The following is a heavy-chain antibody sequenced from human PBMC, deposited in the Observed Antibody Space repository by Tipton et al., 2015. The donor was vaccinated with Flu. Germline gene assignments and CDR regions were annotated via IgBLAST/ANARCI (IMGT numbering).Heavy chain of an antibody. CDR2: INHSGIT. J-gene: IGHJ5*02. CDR3: ARGTTASLRGGNWFDP. Sequence: TLSLTCAVYGGSFSSYYWSWIRQSPGKGLEWIGEINHSGITNYNPSLQSRVTLSIDTSKNQISLNLNSVTAADTAVYYCARGTTASLRGGNWFDPWGQGTLVTVSS. D-gene: IGHD4-11*01. CDR1: GGSFSSYY. V-gene: IGHV4-34*01.